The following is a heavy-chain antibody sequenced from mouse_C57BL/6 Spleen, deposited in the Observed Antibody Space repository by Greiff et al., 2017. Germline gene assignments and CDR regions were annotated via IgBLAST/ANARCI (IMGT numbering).Heavy chain of an antibody. CDR3: ARSVYGSSPWFAY. V-gene: IGHV1-7*01. CDR2: INLSSGYT. CDR1: GYTFTSYW. J-gene: IGHJ3*01. Sequence: QVQLQQSGAELAKPGASVKLSCKASGYTFTSYWMHWVKQRPGQGLEWIGYINLSSGYTKYNQKFKDKATLTANKSSSTAYMQLSSLTYEDSAVYYCARSVYGSSPWFAYWGQGTLVTVSA. D-gene: IGHD1-1*01.